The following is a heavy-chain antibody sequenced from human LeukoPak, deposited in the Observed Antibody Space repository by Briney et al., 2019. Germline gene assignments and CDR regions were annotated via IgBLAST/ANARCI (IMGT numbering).Heavy chain of an antibody. CDR2: INPNSGGT. J-gene: IGHJ6*03. V-gene: IGHV1-2*02. Sequence: ASVKVSCKASGYTFTGYYMHWVRQAPGQGLEWMGWINPNSGGTNYAQKFQGRVTMTRDTSISTAYMELSRLRSDDTAVYYCARDRHIVVVPAASYYMDGWGKGTTVTVSS. CDR1: GYTFTGYY. CDR3: ARDRHIVVVPAASYYMDG. D-gene: IGHD2-2*01.